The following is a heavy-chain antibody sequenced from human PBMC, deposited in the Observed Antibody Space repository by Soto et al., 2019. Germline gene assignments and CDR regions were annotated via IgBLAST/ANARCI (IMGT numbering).Heavy chain of an antibody. CDR2: IIPLFGTA. J-gene: IGHJ4*02. D-gene: IGHD3-10*01. Sequence: VKVSCKASGVTFSSETLGWVRQAPGQGLEWVGGIIPLFGTASYAQKFQGRVTITADESTSTVYMELSSLRSDDTAVYFCATELGENPASPFDAWRLRTLVTVSS. CDR1: GVTFSSET. V-gene: IGHV1-69*13. CDR3: ATELGENPASPFDA.